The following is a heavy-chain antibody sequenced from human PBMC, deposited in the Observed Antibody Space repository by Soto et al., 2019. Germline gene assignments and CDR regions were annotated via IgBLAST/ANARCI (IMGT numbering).Heavy chain of an antibody. J-gene: IGHJ4*02. CDR1: GFTLSGSA. D-gene: IGHD1-26*01. CDR2: IRSKTHRYAT. Sequence: EVQLVESGGGLVQPGESLKLSCAASGFTLSGSAVHWVRQASGKGLEWVGRIRSKTHRYATENIASVKGRFTMSRDDSNNAAYLQMNGVKADDTAVYYCTRSGGSYAFGYWGQGTLVTVSS. V-gene: IGHV3-73*02. CDR3: TRSGGSYAFGY.